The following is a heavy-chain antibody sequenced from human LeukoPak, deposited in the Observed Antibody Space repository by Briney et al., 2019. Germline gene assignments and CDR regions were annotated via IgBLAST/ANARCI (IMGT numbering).Heavy chain of an antibody. J-gene: IGHJ5*02. CDR3: ARYSDNWFDP. V-gene: IGHV4-34*01. D-gene: IGHD6-13*01. CDR2: INHSGST. Sequence: SETLSLTCTVYGGSFSGYCWSWIRQPPGKGLEWVGEINHSGSTNYNPSLKSRVTISVDTSKNQFSLKLSSVTAADTAVYYCARYSDNWFDPWGQGTLVTVSS. CDR1: GGSFSGYC.